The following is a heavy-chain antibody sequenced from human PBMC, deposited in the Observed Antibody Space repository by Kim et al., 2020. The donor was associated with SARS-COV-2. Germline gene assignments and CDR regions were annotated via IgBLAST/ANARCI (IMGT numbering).Heavy chain of an antibody. Sequence: SETLSLTCTVSGGSISSSSYYWGWIRQPPGKGLEWIGSIYYSGSTYYNPSLKSRVTISVDTSKNQFSLKLSSVTAADTAVYYCARGLHGTDVVGFDYWGQGTLVTVSS. V-gene: IGHV4-39*01. CDR2: IYYSGST. CDR1: GGSISSSSYY. D-gene: IGHD1-7*01. J-gene: IGHJ4*02. CDR3: ARGLHGTDVVGFDY.